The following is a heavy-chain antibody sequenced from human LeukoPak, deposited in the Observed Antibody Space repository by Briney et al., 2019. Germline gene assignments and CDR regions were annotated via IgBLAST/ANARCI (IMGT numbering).Heavy chain of an antibody. Sequence: ASVKVSCKASGYTFTGYYMHWVRQAPGQGREWMGWINPNSGGTNYAQKFQGRVTMTRDTSTSTVYMELSSLRSEDTAVYYCAREEGGSGSLDYWGQGTLVTVSS. D-gene: IGHD3-10*01. CDR1: GYTFTGYY. CDR3: AREEGGSGSLDY. V-gene: IGHV1-2*02. CDR2: INPNSGGT. J-gene: IGHJ4*02.